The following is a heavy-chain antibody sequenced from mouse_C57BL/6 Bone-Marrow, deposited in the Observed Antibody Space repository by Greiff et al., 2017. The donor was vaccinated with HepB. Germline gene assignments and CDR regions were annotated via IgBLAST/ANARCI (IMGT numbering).Heavy chain of an antibody. CDR3: ARDPDGYYVLAY. CDR2: ISDGGSYT. J-gene: IGHJ3*01. Sequence: EVMLVESGGGLVKPGGSLKLSCAPSGFTFSSYAMSWVRQTPEKRLEWVATISDGGSYTYYPDNVKGRFTISRDNAKNNLYLQMSHLKSEDTAMYYCARDPDGYYVLAYWGQGTLVTVSA. CDR1: GFTFSSYA. D-gene: IGHD2-3*01. V-gene: IGHV5-4*01.